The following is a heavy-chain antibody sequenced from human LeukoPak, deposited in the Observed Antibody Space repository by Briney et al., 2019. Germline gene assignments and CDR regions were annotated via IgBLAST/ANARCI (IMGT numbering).Heavy chain of an antibody. CDR1: DFTFNNAW. V-gene: IGHV3-23*01. J-gene: IGHJ4*02. D-gene: IGHD2-21*02. CDR3: AKTVVVTAIPYYFDY. Sequence: GGSLRLSCAVSDFTFNNAWMNWVRQAPGKGLEWVSAISGSGGSTYYADSVKGRFTISRDNSKNTLYLQMNSLRAEDTAVYYCAKTVVVTAIPYYFDYWGQGTLVTVSS. CDR2: ISGSGGST.